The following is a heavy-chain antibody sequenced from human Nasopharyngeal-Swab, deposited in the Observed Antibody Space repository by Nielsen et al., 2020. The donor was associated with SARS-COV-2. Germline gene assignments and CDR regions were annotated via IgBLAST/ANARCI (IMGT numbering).Heavy chain of an antibody. J-gene: IGHJ6*03. CDR1: RFTFSSYA. CDR3: AKGGYGSGSYYPHMDV. D-gene: IGHD3-10*01. Sequence: GESLKISCAASRFTFSSYAMSWVRQASGKGLEWVSAISGSGGSTYYADSVKGRSTISRDNSKNALYLQMNSLRAEDTAVYFCAKGGYGSGSYYPHMDVWGKGTTVTVSS. V-gene: IGHV3-23*01. CDR2: ISGSGGST.